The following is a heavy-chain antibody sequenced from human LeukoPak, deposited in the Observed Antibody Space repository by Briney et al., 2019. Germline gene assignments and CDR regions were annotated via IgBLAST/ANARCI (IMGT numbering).Heavy chain of an antibody. J-gene: IGHJ4*02. CDR3: ARFPIALGVPGPSIAAAGNPDY. V-gene: IGHV1-2*04. CDR1: GYTFTGYY. CDR2: INPNSGGT. D-gene: IGHD6-13*01. Sequence: ASVKVSCKASGYTFTGYYMHWVRQAPGQGLEWMGWINPNSGGTNYAQKFQGWVTMTRDTSISTAYMELSRLRSDDTAVYYCARFPIALGVPGPSIAAAGNPDYWGQGTLVTVSS.